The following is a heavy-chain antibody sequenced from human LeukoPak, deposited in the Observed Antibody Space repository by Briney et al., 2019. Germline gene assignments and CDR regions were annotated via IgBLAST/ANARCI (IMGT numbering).Heavy chain of an antibody. CDR2: IQYNGINK. D-gene: IGHD5-12*01. CDR1: EFTFSDYG. CDR3: ARSSNLDIVATFDY. Sequence: GGSLRLSCVASEFTFSDYGMHWVRQTPGKGLEWLTFIQYNGINKFVADSVKGRFTVSRDNSRNTLFLQMNSLRAEDTAVYYCARSSNLDIVATFDYWGQGTLVTVSS. V-gene: IGHV3-30*12. J-gene: IGHJ4*02.